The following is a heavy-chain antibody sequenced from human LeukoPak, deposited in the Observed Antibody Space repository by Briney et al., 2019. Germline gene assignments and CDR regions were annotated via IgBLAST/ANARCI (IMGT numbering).Heavy chain of an antibody. CDR3: ASTMYYYDSSGYYSLDY. V-gene: IGHV3-33*01. D-gene: IGHD3-22*01. CDR2: IWYDGSKK. J-gene: IGHJ4*02. Sequence: GGSLRLSCAASGFTFSSYGMHWVRQAPGKGLEWVAVIWYDGSKKYYADSVKGRFTISRDNSKNTLYLQMNSLRAEDTAVYYCASTMYYYDSSGYYSLDYWGQGTLVTVSS. CDR1: GFTFSSYG.